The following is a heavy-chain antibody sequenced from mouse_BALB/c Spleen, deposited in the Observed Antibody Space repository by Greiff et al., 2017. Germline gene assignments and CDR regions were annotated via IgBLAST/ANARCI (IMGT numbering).Heavy chain of an antibody. CDR1: GYTFTDYN. D-gene: IGHD1-1*01. Sequence: VQLQQSGPELVKPGASVKISCKASGYTFTDYNMHWVKQSHGKSLEWIGYIYPYNGGTGYNQKFKSKATLTVDNSSSTAYMELRSLTSEDSAVYYCAREGTLRKGYAMDYWGQGTSVTVSS. CDR3: AREGTLRKGYAMDY. CDR2: IYPYNGGT. V-gene: IGHV1S29*02. J-gene: IGHJ4*01.